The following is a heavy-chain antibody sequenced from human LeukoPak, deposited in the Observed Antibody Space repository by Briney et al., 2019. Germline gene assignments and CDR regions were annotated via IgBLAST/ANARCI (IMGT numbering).Heavy chain of an antibody. V-gene: IGHV3-48*04. CDR3: ASQPLTGARRDV. Sequence: PGGSLRLSCAASGFTFSSYSMNWVRQAPGKGLEWVSYISSSSSTIYYADSVKGRFTISRDNAKNSLYLQMNSLRAEDTAVYYCASQPLTGARRDVWGKGTTVTVSS. D-gene: IGHD7-27*01. CDR2: ISSSSSTI. J-gene: IGHJ6*04. CDR1: GFTFSSYS.